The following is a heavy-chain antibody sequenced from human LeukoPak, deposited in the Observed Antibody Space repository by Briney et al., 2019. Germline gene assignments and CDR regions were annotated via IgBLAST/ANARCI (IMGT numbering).Heavy chain of an antibody. CDR3: ARDSAPGAVDPGY. J-gene: IGHJ4*02. V-gene: IGHV4-31*03. CDR2: IYYSGST. D-gene: IGHD6-19*01. Sequence: SETLSLTCTVSGGSISSGGYYWSWIRQHPGKGLEWIGYIYYSGSTYYNPSLKSRVTISVDTSKNQFSLKLSSVTAADTAVYYCARDSAPGAVDPGYWGQGTLVTVSS. CDR1: GGSISSGGYY.